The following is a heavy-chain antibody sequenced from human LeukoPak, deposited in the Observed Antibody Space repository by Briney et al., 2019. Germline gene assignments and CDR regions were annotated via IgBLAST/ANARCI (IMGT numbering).Heavy chain of an antibody. V-gene: IGHV1-69*05. Sequence: ASVKVSCKASGGTFSSYAISWVRQAPGQGFEWMGGITPIFGTADYAQKFQGRVTITTDESTSTIYMELSSLRSEDAAVYYCARISSYDSSAYPPGNWGQGTLVTVSS. J-gene: IGHJ4*02. CDR3: ARISSYDSSAYPPGN. CDR1: GGTFSSYA. D-gene: IGHD3-22*01. CDR2: ITPIFGTA.